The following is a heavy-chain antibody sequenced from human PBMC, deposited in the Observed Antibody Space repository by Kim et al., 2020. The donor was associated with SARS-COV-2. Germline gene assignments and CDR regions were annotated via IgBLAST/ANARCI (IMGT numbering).Heavy chain of an antibody. CDR2: ISSSGSTI. V-gene: IGHV3-11*04. J-gene: IGHJ5*02. D-gene: IGHD3-22*01. CDR1: GFTFSDYY. Sequence: GESLKISCAASGFTFSDYYMSWIRQAPGKGLAWVSYISSSGSTIYYADSVKGRFTISRDNAKNSLYLQIDSLRAEDTAVYYCAYAHYYDRDWFDPLGQGT. CDR3: AYAHYYDRDWFDP.